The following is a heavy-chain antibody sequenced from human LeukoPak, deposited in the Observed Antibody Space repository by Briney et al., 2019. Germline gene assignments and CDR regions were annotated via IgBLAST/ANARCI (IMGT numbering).Heavy chain of an antibody. CDR2: ISYDGSNK. CDR1: GFTFSSYC. Sequence: GGSLRLSCAASGFTFSSYCMHWVRQAPGKGLEWVAVISYDGSNKYYADSVKGRFTISRDNSKNTLYLQMNSLRAEDTAVYYCAKDGLGYSYVSYYFDYWGQGTLVTVSS. J-gene: IGHJ4*02. V-gene: IGHV3-30*18. CDR3: AKDGLGYSYVSYYFDY. D-gene: IGHD5-18*01.